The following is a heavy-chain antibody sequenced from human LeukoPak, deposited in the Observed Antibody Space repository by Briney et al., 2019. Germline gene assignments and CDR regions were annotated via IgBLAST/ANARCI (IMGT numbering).Heavy chain of an antibody. D-gene: IGHD6-13*01. CDR2: IYYSGNT. Sequence: SETLSLTCTVSGDSISTSNSYWGWIRQPPGKGLEWIVSIYYSGNTYYNASLKSRVTISVDTSKNQFSLKLSSVTAADTAVYYCAREGQQLVNPGDYWGQGTLVTVSS. CDR1: GDSISTSNSY. J-gene: IGHJ4*02. CDR3: AREGQQLVNPGDY. V-gene: IGHV4-39*07.